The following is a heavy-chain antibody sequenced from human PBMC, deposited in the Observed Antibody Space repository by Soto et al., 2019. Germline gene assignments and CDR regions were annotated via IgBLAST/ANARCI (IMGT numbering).Heavy chain of an antibody. CDR1: GGSISSGGYY. J-gene: IGHJ4*02. D-gene: IGHD3-22*01. V-gene: IGHV4-31*03. CDR3: ARSSKNYYDSSGYFDY. CDR2: IYYSGST. Sequence: SETLSLTCTVSGGSISSGGYYWSWIRQHPGKGLEWIGYIYYSGSTYYNPSLKSRVTISVDTSKNQFSLELSSVTAADTAVYYCARSSKNYYDSSGYFDYWGQGTLVTVSS.